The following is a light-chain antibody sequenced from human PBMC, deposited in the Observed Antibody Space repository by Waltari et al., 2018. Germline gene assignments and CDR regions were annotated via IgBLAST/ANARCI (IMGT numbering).Light chain of an antibody. V-gene: IGKV3-15*01. CDR1: QSVSSN. J-gene: IGKJ1*01. Sequence: LVMTQSSATLSVSPGDRATLSCRASQSVSSNLAWYQQKPGQAPRLLIYGASTRATGIPARFSGSGSGTEFTLTISSLQSEDFAVYYCQQYNNWPPWTFGQGTKVEIK. CDR2: GAS. CDR3: QQYNNWPPWT.